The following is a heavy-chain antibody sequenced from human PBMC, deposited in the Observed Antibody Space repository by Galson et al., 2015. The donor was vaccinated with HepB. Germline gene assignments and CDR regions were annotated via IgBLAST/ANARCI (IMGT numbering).Heavy chain of an antibody. V-gene: IGHV2-70*11. CDR2: IDWDDDK. J-gene: IGHJ4*02. CDR3: ARSLGYSYGYSDY. CDR1: GFSLRTSGMC. D-gene: IGHD5-18*01. Sequence: PALVKPTQTLTLTCTFSGFSLRTSGMCVSWIRQPPGKALEWLARIDWDDDKYYSTSLKTRLTISKDTSKNQVDLTMTNMDPVDTATYYCARSLGYSYGYSDYWGQGTLVTVSS.